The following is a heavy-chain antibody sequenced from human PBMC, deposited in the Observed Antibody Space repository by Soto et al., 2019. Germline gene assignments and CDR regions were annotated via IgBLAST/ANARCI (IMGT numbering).Heavy chain of an antibody. V-gene: IGHV4-39*01. Sequence: SETLSLTCTVSGGSISSSSYYWGWIRQPPGKGLEWIGSIYYSGSTYYNPSLKSRVTISVDTSKNQFSLKLSSVTAADTAVYYCARQGGYCSGGSCYEYGDLDYWGQGTLVTVS. D-gene: IGHD2-15*01. CDR1: GGSISSSSYY. CDR3: ARQGGYCSGGSCYEYGDLDY. CDR2: IYYSGST. J-gene: IGHJ4*02.